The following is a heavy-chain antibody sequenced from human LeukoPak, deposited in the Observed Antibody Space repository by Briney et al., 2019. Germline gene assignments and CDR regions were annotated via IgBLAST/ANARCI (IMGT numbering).Heavy chain of an antibody. Sequence: SETLSLTCTVSGGSISSYYWSWIRQPPGKGLEWIGYIYYSGSTNYNPSLKSRVTISVDTSKYQFSLKLSSVTAADTAVYYCARGGDLGYCSSTSCSNWFDPWGQGTLVTVSS. CDR3: ARGGDLGYCSSTSCSNWFDP. CDR1: GGSISSYY. V-gene: IGHV4-59*01. CDR2: IYYSGST. D-gene: IGHD2-2*01. J-gene: IGHJ5*02.